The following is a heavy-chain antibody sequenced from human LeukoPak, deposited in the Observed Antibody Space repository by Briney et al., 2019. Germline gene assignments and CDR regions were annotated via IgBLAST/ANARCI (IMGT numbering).Heavy chain of an antibody. D-gene: IGHD3-16*01. CDR2: ISSSSSYI. CDR3: AKDAGLEGGRRKNLYYFDY. V-gene: IGHV3-21*04. J-gene: IGHJ4*02. CDR1: GFTFSSYA. Sequence: GGSLRLSCAASGFTFSSYAMSWVRQAPGKGLEWASSISSSSSYIYYADSVKGRFTISRDNAKNSLYLQMNSLRAEDTAVYYCAKDAGLEGGRRKNLYYFDYWGQGTLVTVSS.